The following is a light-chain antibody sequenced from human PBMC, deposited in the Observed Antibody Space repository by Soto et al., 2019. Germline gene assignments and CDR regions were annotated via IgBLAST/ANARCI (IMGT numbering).Light chain of an antibody. CDR3: CSYAGSSTYV. J-gene: IGLJ1*01. CDR1: SSDVGRYNL. Sequence: QSVLTQPASVSGSPGQSITISCTGASSDVGRYNLVSWYQQQPGKAPKLMIYEVTKRPSGVSNRFSGSKSDNTASLTISGLQAEDEADYYCCSYAGSSTYVFGTGTKVPVL. V-gene: IGLV2-23*02. CDR2: EVT.